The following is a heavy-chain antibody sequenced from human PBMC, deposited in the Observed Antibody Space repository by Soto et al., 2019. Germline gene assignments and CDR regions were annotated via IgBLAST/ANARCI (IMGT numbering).Heavy chain of an antibody. CDR1: GLTFSSYW. Sequence: EVQLVESGGGLVQPGGSLRLSCAASGLTFSSYWMHWVRQVPGKGLVWVSRVNSDGSFTTYADSVKGRFTISRDNAKNPLYLQMNSLSAEDTALYYCVRETPSVDHYYFYMDVWGKGTTVTVSS. J-gene: IGHJ6*03. CDR3: VRETPSVDHYYFYMDV. V-gene: IGHV3-74*01. D-gene: IGHD2-2*01. CDR2: VNSDGSFT.